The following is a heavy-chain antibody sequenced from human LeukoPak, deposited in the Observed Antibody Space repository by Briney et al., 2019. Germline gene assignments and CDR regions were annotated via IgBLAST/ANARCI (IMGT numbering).Heavy chain of an antibody. D-gene: IGHD3-16*01. J-gene: IGHJ2*01. CDR2: FSASGDDT. CDR3: AKIGPYWYFDL. Sequence: GGSLRLSCAASGFTFSSYAMSWVRQAPGKGLEWVSSFSASGDDTYYADSVKGRFTISRDNSRNTLYLQLNSLRADDTAVYYCAKIGPYWYFDLWGRGTLVTVSS. CDR1: GFTFSSYA. V-gene: IGHV3-23*01.